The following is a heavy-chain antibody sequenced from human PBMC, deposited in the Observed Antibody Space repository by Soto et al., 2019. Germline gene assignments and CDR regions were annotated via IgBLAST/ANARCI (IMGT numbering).Heavy chain of an antibody. CDR3: ARPRSKSSSGFDL. Sequence: EDQLVESGGGLVQPGGSLRLSCAASGFTFRNHWMHWVRQAPGQGPEGVSRIKTDGSYTDYADSVKGRFTISRDNAGNTLYLQMNSLTVEDTAMYYGARPRSKSSSGFDLWGQGTMVTVSS. D-gene: IGHD6-6*01. CDR1: GFTFRNHW. V-gene: IGHV3-74*01. CDR2: IKTDGSYT. J-gene: IGHJ3*01.